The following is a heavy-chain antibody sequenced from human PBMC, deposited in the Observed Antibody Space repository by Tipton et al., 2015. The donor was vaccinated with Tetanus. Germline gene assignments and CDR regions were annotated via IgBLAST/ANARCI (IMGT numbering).Heavy chain of an antibody. CDR1: GFTFRTYG. J-gene: IGHJ4*02. CDR3: ARDIVSGHHVFDC. CDR2: ISSGSSII. Sequence: GSLRLSCAISGFTFRTYGMHWVRQAPGKGLEWIAYISSGSSIIFYADAVRGRFFISRDNTKNSLSLQMNSLKDDDTAVYYCARDIVSGHHVFDCWGRGTLVTVSS. D-gene: IGHD2-15*01. V-gene: IGHV3-48*02.